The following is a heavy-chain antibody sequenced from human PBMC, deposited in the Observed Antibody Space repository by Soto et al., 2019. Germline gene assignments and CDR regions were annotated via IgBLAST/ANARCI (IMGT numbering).Heavy chain of an antibody. D-gene: IGHD3-22*01. CDR2: MYFGGSF. CDR1: GASVSHGY. V-gene: IGHV4-59*02. CDR3: ARSYYDSTGFAVEP. J-gene: IGHJ5*02. Sequence: QMQLQASGPGLVKPSETLSLTCNVSGASVSHGYWSWIRQPPGKGLEWIGFMYFGGSFNYNPSLTSRATIAVETSKNQFSMKLTAVTASDTPVYYCARSYYDSTGFAVEPWGRGTLVIVSS.